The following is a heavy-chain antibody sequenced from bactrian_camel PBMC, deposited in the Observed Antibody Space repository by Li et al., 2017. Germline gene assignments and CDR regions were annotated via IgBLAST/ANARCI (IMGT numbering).Heavy chain of an antibody. D-gene: IGHD6*01. CDR3: ATGGARESRWPS. J-gene: IGHJ6*01. Sequence: QVQLVESGGGSVQAGGSLRLSCAASASIGGSTSMGWFRQASGKDREGVAAFDPDGSISYANSVKGRFTISKDNAKNTLYLQMNSLKTEDTAVYYCATGGARESRWPSRGQGTQVTVS. V-gene: IGHV3S53*01. CDR1: ASIGGSTS. CDR2: FDPDGSI.